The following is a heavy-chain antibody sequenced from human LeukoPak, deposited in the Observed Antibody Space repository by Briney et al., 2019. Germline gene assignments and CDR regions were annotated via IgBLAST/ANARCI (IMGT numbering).Heavy chain of an antibody. CDR3: ARLVRFKNWFDS. J-gene: IGHJ5*01. CDR2: LHFRANT. CDR1: GGSISTPNNF. Sequence: SETLSLTCSVSGGSISTPNNFWAWIRQPPGKGLEWVASLHFRANTYTNPSLDSRVTISVDTSRNQLSLKLRSVTAADTAIYYWARLVRFKNWFDSWGQGTLVTVSS. V-gene: IGHV4-39*01.